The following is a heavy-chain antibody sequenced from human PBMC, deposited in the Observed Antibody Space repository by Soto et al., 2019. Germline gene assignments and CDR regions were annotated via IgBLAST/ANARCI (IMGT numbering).Heavy chain of an antibody. D-gene: IGHD2-2*01. J-gene: IGHJ4*02. V-gene: IGHV3-74*01. CDR1: GFPFHTYW. CDR2: INGDGTSR. CDR3: ARGGTRDASLSRGFDY. Sequence: GGSLRLSCAASGFPFHTYWMHWVRQVPGKELVWVSRINGDGTSRDDADSVKGRFTISRDNAKNTVYLQMNSLRAEDTAVYYCARGGTRDASLSRGFDYWGRGTRVTV.